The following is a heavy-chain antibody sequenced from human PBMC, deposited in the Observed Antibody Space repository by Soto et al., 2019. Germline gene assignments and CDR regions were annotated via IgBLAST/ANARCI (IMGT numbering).Heavy chain of an antibody. CDR3: ARDPRNLGFDP. CDR1: GFTFSGYY. Sequence: QAQLVESGGGLVEPGGSLRLSCAASGFTFSGYYMNWVRRRPGEGLEWISCISGSGTSMAYADSVKGRFTISRDNAKNSLHLQMNSLRADDTAVYYCARDPRNLGFDPWGQGTLVTVSS. V-gene: IGHV3-11*01. J-gene: IGHJ5*02. CDR2: ISGSGTSM.